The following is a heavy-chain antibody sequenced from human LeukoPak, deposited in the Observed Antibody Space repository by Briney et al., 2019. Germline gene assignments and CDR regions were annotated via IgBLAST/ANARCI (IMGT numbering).Heavy chain of an antibody. CDR2: ISGSGGST. J-gene: IGHJ4*02. Sequence: ETLSLTCTVSGGSISSYYWSWVRQAPGKGLEWVSAISGSGGSTYYADSVKGRFTISRDNSKNTLYLQMNSLRAEDTAVYYCAKGDRYAAMAVFDYWGQGTLVTVSS. D-gene: IGHD5-18*01. CDR3: AKGDRYAAMAVFDY. CDR1: GGSISSYY. V-gene: IGHV3-23*01.